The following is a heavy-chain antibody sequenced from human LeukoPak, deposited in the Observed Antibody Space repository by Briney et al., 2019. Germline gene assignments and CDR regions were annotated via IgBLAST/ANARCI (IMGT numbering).Heavy chain of an antibody. CDR3: ARGLVLATDDAFDI. CDR2: VYDIEIS. Sequence: PSETLSLTCSVSGASIRSYFWSWIRQSPGKGLEWIGYVYDIEISNFNPSLESRVPILVDRSKSQFSLKLRSVTAADTAVYYCARGLVLATDDAFDIWGPGTMVTVSS. J-gene: IGHJ3*02. CDR1: GASIRSYF. V-gene: IGHV4-59*01. D-gene: IGHD5-12*01.